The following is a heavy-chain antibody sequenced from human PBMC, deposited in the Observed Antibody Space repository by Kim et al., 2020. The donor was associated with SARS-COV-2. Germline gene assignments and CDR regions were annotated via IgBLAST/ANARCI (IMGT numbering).Heavy chain of an antibody. J-gene: IGHJ6*02. Sequence: GGSLRLSCAASGFTFSSYWMHWVRQAPGKGLVWVSRINSDGSSTSYADSVKGRFTISRDNAKNTLYLQMNSLRAEDTAVYYCARVLAYSSSWYFSDYYYGMDVWGQGTTVTVSS. CDR3: ARVLAYSSSWYFSDYYYGMDV. CDR2: INSDGSST. V-gene: IGHV3-74*01. D-gene: IGHD6-13*01. CDR1: GFTFSSYW.